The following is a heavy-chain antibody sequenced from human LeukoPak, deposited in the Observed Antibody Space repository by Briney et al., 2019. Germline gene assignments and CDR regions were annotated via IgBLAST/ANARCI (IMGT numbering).Heavy chain of an antibody. CDR2: IIPILGIA. Sequence: SVKVSCKASGGTFSSYAIGWVRQAPGQGLEWMGRIIPILGIANYAQKFQGRVTITADKSTSTAYMELSSLRSEDTAVYYCARYGSVTTEANDAFDIWGQGTMVTVSS. CDR3: ARYGSVTTEANDAFDI. CDR1: GGTFSSYA. J-gene: IGHJ3*02. V-gene: IGHV1-69*04. D-gene: IGHD4-17*01.